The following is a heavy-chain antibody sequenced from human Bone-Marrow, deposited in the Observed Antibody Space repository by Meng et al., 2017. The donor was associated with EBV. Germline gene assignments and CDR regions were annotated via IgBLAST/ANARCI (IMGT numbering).Heavy chain of an antibody. CDR2: NSPADDNT. J-gene: IGHJ4*02. CDR1: GYTFTGDG. D-gene: IGHD6-19*01. V-gene: IGHV1-18*01. Sequence: VQAGAVVKKPGASGKVSCKASGYTFTGDGISWLRQAPGQGPEWMGWNSPADDNTHTAQKFQGRITMTADTSTTTAYMELTSLTSDDTALYYCARDQGMRGVAVTGIDYWGQGTLVTVSS. CDR3: ARDQGMRGVAVTGIDY.